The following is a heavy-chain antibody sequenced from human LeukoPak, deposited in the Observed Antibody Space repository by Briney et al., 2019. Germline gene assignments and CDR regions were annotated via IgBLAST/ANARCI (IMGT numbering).Heavy chain of an antibody. V-gene: IGHV3-7*01. Sequence: GGSLRLSCAASGFTFSSYEMNWVRQAPGKGLEWVANIKQDGSEKYYMDSVKGRFTISRDNAKNSLYLQMNSLRAEDTAVYYCARDCLYYDISGPRFDCWGQGTLVTVSS. CDR3: ARDCLYYDISGPRFDC. CDR2: IKQDGSEK. J-gene: IGHJ4*02. D-gene: IGHD3-9*01. CDR1: GFTFSSYE.